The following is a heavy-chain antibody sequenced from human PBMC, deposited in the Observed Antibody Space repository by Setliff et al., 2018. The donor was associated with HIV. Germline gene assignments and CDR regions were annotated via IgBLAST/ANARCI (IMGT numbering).Heavy chain of an antibody. Sequence: GESLKISCKGSGYSATAYWIGWVRQMPGKGLEWMGIIYPDDSDTRYSPSFQGQVTISDNKSISTAYLPWNSLKASDTAMYYCARHKADTAMVRYYYYYYMDVWGKGTTFTVSS. CDR2: IYPDDSDT. CDR3: ARHKADTAMVRYYYYYYMDV. CDR1: GYSATAYW. V-gene: IGHV5-51*01. J-gene: IGHJ6*03. D-gene: IGHD5-18*01.